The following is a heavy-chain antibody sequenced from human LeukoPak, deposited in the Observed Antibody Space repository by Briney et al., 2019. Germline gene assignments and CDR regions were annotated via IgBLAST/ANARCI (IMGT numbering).Heavy chain of an antibody. CDR3: TRYTYGFLGV. Sequence: GGSLRLSCAASGFTFNYAWMSWVRQAPGKRLEWVGRIKSKTDGGTTDYAAPVEGRFTISRDDSKNTLYLQMNSLKIEDTAVYYCTRYTYGFLGVWGTGTTVTISS. D-gene: IGHD5-18*01. V-gene: IGHV3-15*01. J-gene: IGHJ6*04. CDR2: IKSKTDGGTT. CDR1: GFTFNYAW.